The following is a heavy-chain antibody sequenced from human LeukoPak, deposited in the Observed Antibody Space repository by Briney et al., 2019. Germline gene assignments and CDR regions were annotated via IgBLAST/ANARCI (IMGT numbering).Heavy chain of an antibody. Sequence: ASVTVSCKASGYTFTGYYSHWVRQAPGQGLEWMGWINPNSGGTKSAQKLQGRVTMTTETSTSTAYMELRSLRSDDTAVYYCARDFRDSSGWSDYWGQGTLVTVSS. CDR1: GYTFTGYY. CDR3: ARDFRDSSGWSDY. V-gene: IGHV1-2*02. D-gene: IGHD6-19*01. J-gene: IGHJ4*02. CDR2: INPNSGGT.